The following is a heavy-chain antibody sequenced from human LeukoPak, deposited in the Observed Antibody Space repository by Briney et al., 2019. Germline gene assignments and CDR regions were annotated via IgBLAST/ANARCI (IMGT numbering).Heavy chain of an antibody. Sequence: GASVKVSCKASEGTFSSYAISWVRQAPGQGLEWMGGIIPIFGTANYAQKFQGRVTITADESTSTAYMELSSLRSEDTAVYYCARPSGCGGSCYPIYYDTPSWGQGTLVTVSS. CDR1: EGTFSSYA. CDR2: IIPIFGTA. V-gene: IGHV1-69*01. D-gene: IGHD2-15*01. CDR3: ARPSGCGGSCYPIYYDTPS. J-gene: IGHJ5*02.